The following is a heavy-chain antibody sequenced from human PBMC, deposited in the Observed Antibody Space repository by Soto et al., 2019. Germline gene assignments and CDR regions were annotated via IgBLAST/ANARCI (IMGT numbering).Heavy chain of an antibody. D-gene: IGHD3-3*01. CDR3: AADALHYDFWSHFDY. V-gene: IGHV1-58*01. J-gene: IGHJ4*02. Sequence: SVKVSCKASGFTFTSSAVQWVRQARGQRLEWIGWIVVGSGNTNYAQKFQERVTITRDMSTSTAYMELSSLRSEDTAVYYCAADALHYDFWSHFDYWGQGTLVTVSS. CDR1: GFTFTSSA. CDR2: IVVGSGNT.